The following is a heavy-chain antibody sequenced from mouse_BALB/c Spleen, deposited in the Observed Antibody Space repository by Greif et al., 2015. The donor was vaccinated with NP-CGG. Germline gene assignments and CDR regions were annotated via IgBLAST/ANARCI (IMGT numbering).Heavy chain of an antibody. D-gene: IGHD2-10*02. V-gene: IGHV2-2*02. CDR2: IWSGGST. J-gene: IGHJ4*01. CDR1: GFSLTSYG. Sequence: QVQLQQSGPGLVQPSQSLSITCTVSGFSLTSYGVHWVRQSPGKGLEWLGVIWSGGSTDYNAAFISRLSISKDNSKSQVFFKMNSLQANDTAIYYCARNGGYGNYLGRAMDYWGQGTSVTVSS. CDR3: ARNGGYGNYLGRAMDY.